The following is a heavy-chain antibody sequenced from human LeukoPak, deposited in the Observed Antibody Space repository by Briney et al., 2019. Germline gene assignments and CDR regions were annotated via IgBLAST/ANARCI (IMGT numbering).Heavy chain of an antibody. CDR1: GGSISSSRYY. D-gene: IGHD2-8*02. J-gene: IGHJ3*02. CDR3: ASQLTGGAFDI. CDR2: IYYSGST. V-gene: IGHV4-39*01. Sequence: SETLSLPCTVSGGSISSSRYYWGWIRQPPGKGLEWIGSIYYSGSTYYNPSLKSRVTISVDTSKNQFSLKLSSVTAADTAVYYCASQLTGGAFDIWGQGTMVTVSS.